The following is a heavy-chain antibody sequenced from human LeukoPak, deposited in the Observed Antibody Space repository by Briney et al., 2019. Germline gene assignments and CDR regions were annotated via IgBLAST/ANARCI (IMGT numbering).Heavy chain of an antibody. Sequence: GGSLRLSCAASGFTFSTYSMNWVRRAPGKGLEWVSSLSSDSNYIYYADSVKGRFTISRDNAKDSLYLHMNTLRAEDTAVYYCARVGDLSLPAAILFDYWGQGTLVTVSS. J-gene: IGHJ4*02. V-gene: IGHV3-21*01. CDR1: GFTFSTYS. CDR3: ARVGDLSLPAAILFDY. CDR2: LSSDSNYI. D-gene: IGHD2-2*02.